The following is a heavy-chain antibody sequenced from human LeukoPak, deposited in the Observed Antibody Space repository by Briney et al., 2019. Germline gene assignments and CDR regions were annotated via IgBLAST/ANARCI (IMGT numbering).Heavy chain of an antibody. Sequence: PSETLSLTCAVYGGSFSGYYWSWIRQPAGKGLEWIGRIYSSGSTNYNPSLKSRVTMSVDTSKNQFSLNLSSVTAADTAVYCCARSGGWAAPLGYWGQGTLVTVSS. CDR2: IYSSGST. CDR1: GGSFSGYY. V-gene: IGHV4-59*10. CDR3: ARSGGWAAPLGY. D-gene: IGHD3-16*01. J-gene: IGHJ4*02.